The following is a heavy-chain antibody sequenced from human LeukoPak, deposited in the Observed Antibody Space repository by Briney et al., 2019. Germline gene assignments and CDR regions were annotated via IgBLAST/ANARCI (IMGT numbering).Heavy chain of an antibody. CDR3: ARAGLRIVVVPAAMPSDY. CDR1: GYTFTSYY. D-gene: IGHD2-2*01. CDR2: INPSGGST. J-gene: IGHJ4*02. V-gene: IGHV1-46*01. Sequence: ASVKVSCKASGYTFTSYYMHWVRQAPGQGLEWMGIINPSGGSTSYAQKLQGRVTMTTDTSTSTAYMELRSLRSDDTAVYYCARAGLRIVVVPAAMPSDYWGQGTLVTVSS.